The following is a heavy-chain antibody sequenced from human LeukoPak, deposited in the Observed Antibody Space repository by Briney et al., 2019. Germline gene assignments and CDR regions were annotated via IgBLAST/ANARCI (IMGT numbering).Heavy chain of an antibody. J-gene: IGHJ3*02. D-gene: IGHD3-16*02. V-gene: IGHV3-21*01. CDR3: ASIPYDYVWGSYRYPNDAFDI. CDR2: ISSSSSYM. Sequence: GGSLGLSCAASGFTFSSYSMNWVRQAPGKGLEWVSSISSSSSYMYYADSVKGRFTISRDNAKNSLYLQMNSLRAEDTAVYYCASIPYDYVWGSYRYPNDAFDIWGQGTMVTVSS. CDR1: GFTFSSYS.